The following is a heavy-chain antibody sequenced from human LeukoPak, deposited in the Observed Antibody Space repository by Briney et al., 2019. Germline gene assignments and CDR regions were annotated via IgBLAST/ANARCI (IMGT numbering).Heavy chain of an antibody. Sequence: SETLSLTCTVFRGSISSYYWSWIRQPPGKGLEWIGYIFYSGTTNYNPSLKSRVIISVDTSKNQFSLKLSSVTAADTAVYYCARYYDSSGLGVVDYWGQGTLVTVSS. CDR1: RGSISSYY. CDR2: IFYSGTT. J-gene: IGHJ4*02. V-gene: IGHV4-59*01. D-gene: IGHD3-22*01. CDR3: ARYYDSSGLGVVDY.